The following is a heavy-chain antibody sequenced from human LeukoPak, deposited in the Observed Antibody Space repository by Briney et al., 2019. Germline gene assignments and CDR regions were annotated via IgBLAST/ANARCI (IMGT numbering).Heavy chain of an antibody. D-gene: IGHD1-26*01. CDR3: ARRGYHDYSGFDY. CDR2: ISGSSSDI. V-gene: IGHV3-21*01. CDR1: AFTFSSYS. J-gene: IGHJ4*02. Sequence: GESLKISCAGSAFTFSSYSMNWVRQAPGKGLEWVSSISGSSSDIYYADSVKGRFTISRDNAKNSLYLQMKSLRAEDTAVYYCARRGYHDYSGFDYWGQGTLVTVSS.